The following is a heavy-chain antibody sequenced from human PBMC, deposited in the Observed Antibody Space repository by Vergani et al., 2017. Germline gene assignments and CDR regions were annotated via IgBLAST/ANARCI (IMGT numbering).Heavy chain of an antibody. D-gene: IGHD6-13*01. CDR2: ISSSGSTI. Sequence: EVQLVESGGGLVQPGGSLRLSCAASGFTFSSYEMNWVRQAPGKGLEWVSNISSSGSTIYYADSVKGRFTISRDNAKNSLYLQMNSLRAEDTAVYYCARSGYSSSWYDFDYWGQGTLVTVSS. CDR3: ARSGYSSSWYDFDY. V-gene: IGHV3-48*03. CDR1: GFTFSSYE. J-gene: IGHJ4*02.